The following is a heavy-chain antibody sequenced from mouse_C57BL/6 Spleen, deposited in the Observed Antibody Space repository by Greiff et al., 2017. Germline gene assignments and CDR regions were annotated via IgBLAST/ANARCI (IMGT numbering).Heavy chain of an antibody. Sequence: QVQLQQSGPGLVQPSQSLSITCTVSGFSLTSYGVHWVRQSPGKGLEWLGVIWRGGSTAYNAAFMSRLSITTENSKSHVFFRMNSLLAAETAIYYCAKEGIYGSGPWLAYWGQGTLVTVSA. CDR3: AKEGIYGSGPWLAY. CDR2: IWRGGST. D-gene: IGHD1-1*01. CDR1: GFSLTSYG. V-gene: IGHV2-5*01. J-gene: IGHJ3*01.